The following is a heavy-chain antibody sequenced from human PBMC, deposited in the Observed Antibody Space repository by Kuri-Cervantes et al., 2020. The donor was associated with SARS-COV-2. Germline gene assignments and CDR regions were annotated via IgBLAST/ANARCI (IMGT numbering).Heavy chain of an antibody. J-gene: IGHJ5*02. Sequence: SVKVSCKASGGTFSSYTISWVRQAPGQGLEWMGRIIPILGIANYAQKFQGRVTITADESTSTAYMELSSLRSEDTAVYYCARGVSTAGYWFDPWGQGTLVTFSS. CDR2: IIPILGIA. CDR1: GGTFSSYT. V-gene: IGHV1-69*02. CDR3: ARGVSTAGYWFDP. D-gene: IGHD3-22*01.